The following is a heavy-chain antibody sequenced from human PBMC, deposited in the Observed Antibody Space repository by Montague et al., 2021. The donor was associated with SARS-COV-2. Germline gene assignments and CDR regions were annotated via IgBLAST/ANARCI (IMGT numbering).Heavy chain of an antibody. CDR3: ARTTYVDLASIYYYVMDV. V-gene: IGHV4-59*08. CDR1: GGSINNYY. Sequence: SETLSLTCTVSGGSINNYYWSWIRQPPGRGLEWIGYIYYSGSTEYSPSLKSRVTMSIDTSKNRFSLRLNSVTAADTAVYFCARTTYVDLASIYYYVMDVWGQGTTVTVSS. J-gene: IGHJ6*02. CDR2: IYYSGST. D-gene: IGHD3-9*01.